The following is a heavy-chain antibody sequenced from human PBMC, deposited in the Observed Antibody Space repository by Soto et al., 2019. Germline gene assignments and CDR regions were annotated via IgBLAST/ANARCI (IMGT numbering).Heavy chain of an antibody. V-gene: IGHV3-33*01. CDR2: IWYDGSNK. CDR1: GFTFSSYG. CDR3: ARSRVSNYFDY. Sequence: GGSLRLSCAASGFTFSSYGMHWVRQAPGKGLEWVAVIWYDGSNKYYADSVKGRFTISRDNSKNTLYLQMNSLRAEETAVYHCARSRVSNYFDYWGQGTLVTVSS. J-gene: IGHJ4*02.